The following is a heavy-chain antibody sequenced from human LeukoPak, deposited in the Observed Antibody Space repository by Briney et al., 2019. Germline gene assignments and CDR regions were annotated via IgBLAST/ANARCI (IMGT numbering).Heavy chain of an antibody. D-gene: IGHD6-19*01. CDR3: AREASGNYHVFDS. V-gene: IGHV3-11*04. CDR2: ITNSGRST. CDR1: GFTLSTYF. J-gene: IGHJ4*02. Sequence: PGGPLRLSCEASGFTLSTYFISWIRQAPGKGLEWVGYITNSGRSTNYADVVKGRFTISRDNAKQSVYLEMTGLTAEDNGVYYCAREASGNYHVFDSWGQGTLVTVSS.